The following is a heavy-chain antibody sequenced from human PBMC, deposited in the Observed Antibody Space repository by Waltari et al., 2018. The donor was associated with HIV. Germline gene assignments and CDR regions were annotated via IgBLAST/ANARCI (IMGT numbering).Heavy chain of an antibody. J-gene: IGHJ4*02. Sequence: EVQLVESGGGLVQPGGSLRLSWASSGFTLSSHWLGWVRQAPGKGLEWVANIKQDGSEKYYVDSVKGRFTISRDNAKNSLYLQMNSLRAEDTAVYYCASTPFARYDFDYWGQGALVTVSS. CDR3: ASTPFARYDFDY. CDR1: GFTLSSHW. V-gene: IGHV3-7*01. D-gene: IGHD1-20*01. CDR2: IKQDGSEK.